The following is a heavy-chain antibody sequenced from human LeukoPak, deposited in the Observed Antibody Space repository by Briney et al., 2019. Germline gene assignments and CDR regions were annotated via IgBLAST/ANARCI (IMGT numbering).Heavy chain of an antibody. CDR3: AKQLGYCSDGSCYFPY. D-gene: IGHD2-15*01. V-gene: IGHV3-23*01. CDR1: GFTFSSSA. J-gene: IGHJ4*02. Sequence: GGSLRLSCAASGFTFSSSAMSWVRQAPGTGLEWVSAISNNGGYTYYADSVQGRFTISRDNSKSTLCLRMNSLRAEDTAVYYCAKQLGYCSDGSCYFPYWGQGTLVTVSS. CDR2: ISNNGGYT.